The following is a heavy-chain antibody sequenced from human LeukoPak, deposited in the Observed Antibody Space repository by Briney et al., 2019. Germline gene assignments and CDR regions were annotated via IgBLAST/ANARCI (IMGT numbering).Heavy chain of an antibody. Sequence: PSQTLSLTCTVSGVSISSGSYSWSWIPQPAEKRLEWSVRIYTSGSTNYNPSPKSRVTISVDTSKNQFSLKLSSVTAADTAVYYCARRGSDSSGGTSAFDIWGQGTMVTVSS. V-gene: IGHV4-61*02. D-gene: IGHD6-19*01. J-gene: IGHJ3*02. CDR2: IYTSGST. CDR1: GVSISSGSYS. CDR3: ARRGSDSSGGTSAFDI.